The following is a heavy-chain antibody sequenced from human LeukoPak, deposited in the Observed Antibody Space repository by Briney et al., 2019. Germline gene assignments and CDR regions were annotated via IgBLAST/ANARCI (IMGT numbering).Heavy chain of an antibody. CDR3: AGDPRWFREFISPLY. J-gene: IGHJ4*02. Sequence: PGGSLRLSCAASGFTFSSYSMNWVRQAPGKGLEWVSSISSSSYIYYADSVKGRFTISRDNAKNSLYLQMNSLRAEDTAVYYCAGDPRWFREFISPLYWGQGTLVTVSS. CDR2: ISSSSYI. D-gene: IGHD3-10*01. V-gene: IGHV3-21*01. CDR1: GFTFSSYS.